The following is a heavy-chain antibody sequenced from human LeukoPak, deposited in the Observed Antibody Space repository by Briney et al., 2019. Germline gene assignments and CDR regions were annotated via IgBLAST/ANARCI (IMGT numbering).Heavy chain of an antibody. V-gene: IGHV3-73*01. CDR2: IRSKDKKYAT. CDR3: TRQWATAGAGPLDFDY. J-gene: IGHJ4*02. D-gene: IGHD1-26*01. Sequence: PGGSLRLSCAASGFTFSGSAIHWARQASGKGLEWLGLIRSKDKKYATAYAASVEGRFTSSRADSTNTACLKRNSLKTEDTAVYYCTRQWATAGAGPLDFDYWGQGTLVTVYS. CDR1: GFTFSGSA.